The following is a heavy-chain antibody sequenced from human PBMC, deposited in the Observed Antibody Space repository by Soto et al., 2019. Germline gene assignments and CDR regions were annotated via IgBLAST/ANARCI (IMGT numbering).Heavy chain of an antibody. V-gene: IGHV4-34*01. CDR2: INHSGST. CDR1: GGSFSVYY. J-gene: IGHJ3*02. Sequence: SETLSLTCAVYGGSFSVYYWSWIRQPPGKGLEWIGEINHSGSTNYNPSLKSRVTISVDTSKNQFSLKLSSVTAADTAVYYCARGRRIGLLWFGEAGAFDIWGQGTMVTVSS. CDR3: ARGRRIGLLWFGEAGAFDI. D-gene: IGHD3-10*01.